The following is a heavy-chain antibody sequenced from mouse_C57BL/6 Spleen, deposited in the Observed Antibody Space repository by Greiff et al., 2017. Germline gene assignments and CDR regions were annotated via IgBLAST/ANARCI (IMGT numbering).Heavy chain of an antibody. CDR2: IDPSDSYT. CDR1: GYTFTSYW. CDR3: ASQDSSGYQFAY. Sequence: QFQLQQPGAELVKPGASVKLSCKASGYTFTSYWMQWVKQRPGQGLEWIGEIDPSDSYTNYNQKFKGNATLTIDTSSSTAYMQLSSLTSEDSAVYYCASQDSSGYQFAYWGQGTLVTVSA. V-gene: IGHV1-50*01. J-gene: IGHJ3*01. D-gene: IGHD3-2*02.